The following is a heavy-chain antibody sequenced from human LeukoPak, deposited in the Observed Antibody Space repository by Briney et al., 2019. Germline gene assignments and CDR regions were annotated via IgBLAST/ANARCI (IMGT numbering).Heavy chain of an antibody. CDR1: GYTFTSCD. CDR3: AREHNWDYVGDRRFDP. J-gene: IGHJ5*02. D-gene: IGHD1-7*01. CDR2: MNPNSGNT. Sequence: ASVKVSCKASGYTFTSCDINWVRQATGHGLEWMGWMNPNSGNTGHAQKFQGRVTMTRNTSISTAYMELSSLTSEDTAVYYCAREHNWDYVGDRRFDPWGQGTLVTVSS. V-gene: IGHV1-8*01.